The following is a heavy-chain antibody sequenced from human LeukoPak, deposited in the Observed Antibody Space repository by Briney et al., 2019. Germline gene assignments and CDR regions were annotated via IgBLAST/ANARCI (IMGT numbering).Heavy chain of an antibody. V-gene: IGHV4-59*08. CDR3: ARRGPCEDYDFWSGYYTGCYCYGMDV. J-gene: IGHJ6*02. CDR1: GGSISSYY. Sequence: PSETLSLTCTVSGGSISSYYWSWIRQPPGKGLEWIGYIYYSGSTNYNPSLKSRVTISVDTSKNQFSLKLSSVIAADTAVYYCARRGPCEDYDFWSGYYTGCYCYGMDVWGQGTTVTVSS. D-gene: IGHD3-3*01. CDR2: IYYSGST.